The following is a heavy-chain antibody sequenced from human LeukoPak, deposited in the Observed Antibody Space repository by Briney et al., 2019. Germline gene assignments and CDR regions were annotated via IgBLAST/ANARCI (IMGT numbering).Heavy chain of an antibody. CDR3: ARDRYSSGWNNWFDP. Sequence: PSETLSLTCAVYGGSFSGYYWSWIRQPPGKGLEWIGEINHSGSTNYNPSLKSRVTISVDTSKNQFSLKLSSVTAADTAVYYCARDRYSSGWNNWFDPWGQGTLVTVSS. J-gene: IGHJ5*02. CDR2: INHSGST. CDR1: GGSFSGYY. D-gene: IGHD6-19*01. V-gene: IGHV4-34*01.